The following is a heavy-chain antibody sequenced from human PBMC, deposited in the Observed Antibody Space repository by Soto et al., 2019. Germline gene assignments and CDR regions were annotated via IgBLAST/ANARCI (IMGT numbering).Heavy chain of an antibody. J-gene: IGHJ3*02. CDR1: GGSISSGGYY. CDR2: IYYSGST. V-gene: IGHV4-31*03. CDR3: AIGYCSSTSCYAVNAFDI. Sequence: QVQLQESGPGLVKPSQTLSLTCTVSGGSISSGGYYWSWIRQHPGKGLEWIGYIYYSGSTYYNPSLKSRVTISVDTSTNQFSLKLSSVTAADTAVDYGAIGYCSSTSCYAVNAFDIWGQGTMVTVSS. D-gene: IGHD2-2*01.